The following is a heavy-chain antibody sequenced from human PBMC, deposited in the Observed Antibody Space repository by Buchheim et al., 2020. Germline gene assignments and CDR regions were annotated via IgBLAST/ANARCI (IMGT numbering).Heavy chain of an antibody. Sequence: EVQLLESGGGLVQPGGSLRLSCAASGFTFSSYAMSWVRQAPGKGLEWVSAISGSGGSTYYADSVKGRFTISRDNSKNTLSLQMNSLRAEDTAVYYCAKVSSYDFWSGYSWTQDYWGQGTL. CDR1: GFTFSSYA. CDR3: AKVSSYDFWSGYSWTQDY. V-gene: IGHV3-23*01. D-gene: IGHD3-3*01. J-gene: IGHJ4*02. CDR2: ISGSGGST.